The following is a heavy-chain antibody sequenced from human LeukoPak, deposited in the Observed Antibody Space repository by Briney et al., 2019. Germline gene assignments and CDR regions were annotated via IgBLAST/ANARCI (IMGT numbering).Heavy chain of an antibody. CDR1: GFTFSSYG. CDR3: AKDPSRIAVAGLIDY. J-gene: IGHJ4*02. Sequence: GRSLRLSCAASGFTFSSYGMHWVRQAPGKGLEWVAVISYDGSNKYYADSVKVRFTISRDNSKNTLYLQMNSLRAEDTAVYYCAKDPSRIAVAGLIDYWGQGTLVTVSS. V-gene: IGHV3-30*18. D-gene: IGHD6-19*01. CDR2: ISYDGSNK.